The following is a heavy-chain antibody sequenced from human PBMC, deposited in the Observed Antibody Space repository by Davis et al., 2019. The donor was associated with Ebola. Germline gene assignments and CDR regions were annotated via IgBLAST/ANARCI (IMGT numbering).Heavy chain of an antibody. Sequence: SETLSLTCTVSGGSISSSSYYWGWIRQPPGKGLEWIGSIYYSGSTYYNPSLKSRVTISVDTSKNQFSLKLSSVTAADTAVYYCARLPWIQRRSSGWYGRYFDYWGQGTLVTVSS. CDR3: ARLPWIQRRSSGWYGRYFDY. CDR1: GGSISSSSYY. V-gene: IGHV4-39*01. CDR2: IYYSGST. J-gene: IGHJ4*02. D-gene: IGHD6-19*01.